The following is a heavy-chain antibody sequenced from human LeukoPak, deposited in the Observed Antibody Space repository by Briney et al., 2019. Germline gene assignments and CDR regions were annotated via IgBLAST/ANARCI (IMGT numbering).Heavy chain of an antibody. J-gene: IGHJ4*02. D-gene: IGHD3-10*01. Sequence: SETLSLTCTVSGGSITNNSYYWAWIRQPPGKGLEWIGSIYHSGSTYYNPSLKSRVTISVDTSKNQFSLKLRSVTAADTAVYYCARAGSGTYYKGFDYWGQGTLVTVSS. V-gene: IGHV4-39*07. CDR3: ARAGSGTYYKGFDY. CDR2: IYHSGST. CDR1: GGSITNNSYY.